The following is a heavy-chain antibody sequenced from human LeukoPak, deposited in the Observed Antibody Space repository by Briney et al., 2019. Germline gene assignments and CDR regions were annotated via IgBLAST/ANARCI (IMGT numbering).Heavy chain of an antibody. J-gene: IGHJ6*02. D-gene: IGHD4-17*01. V-gene: IGHV3-7*01. CDR2: IKQDGRER. CDR3: ARDLSGVYGENYYYYGMDV. Sequence: GGSLRLSCAASGFTLSNFWMSWVRQTPGKGLEWVANIKQDGRERYYVDSVKGRFTISRDNARNSLYLQMNSLRAEDTAVYYCARDLSGVYGENYYYYGMDVWGQGTTVTVSS. CDR1: GFTLSNFW.